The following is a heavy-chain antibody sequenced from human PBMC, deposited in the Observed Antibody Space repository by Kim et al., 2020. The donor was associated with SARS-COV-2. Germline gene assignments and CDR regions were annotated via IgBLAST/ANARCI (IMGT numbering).Heavy chain of an antibody. J-gene: IGHJ4*02. V-gene: IGHV3-23*01. CDR2: ISGGVHTT. Sequence: GGSLRLSCVASGFTFNTYAMSWVRQAPGKGREWVSTISGGVHTTYHADSVKGRFTISRDDSKNTLYLLMTSLRADDTALYYCAKASASTCRGSFCYYFDYWGLGTLVTVSS. CDR1: GFTFNTYA. D-gene: IGHD2-15*01. CDR3: AKASASTCRGSFCYYFDY.